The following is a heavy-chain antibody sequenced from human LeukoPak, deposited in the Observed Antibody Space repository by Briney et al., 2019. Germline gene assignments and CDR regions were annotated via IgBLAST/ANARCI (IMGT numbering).Heavy chain of an antibody. CDR3: ARPGNDFWSGYSKNDAFDI. Sequence: ASVKVSCKASGYTFTGYYMHWVRQAPGQGLEWMGWINPNSGGTNYAQKFQGRVTMTRDTSISTAYMELSRLRSDDTAVYYCARPGNDFWSGYSKNDAFDIWGQGTMVTVSS. CDR1: GYTFTGYY. V-gene: IGHV1-2*02. J-gene: IGHJ3*02. D-gene: IGHD3-3*01. CDR2: INPNSGGT.